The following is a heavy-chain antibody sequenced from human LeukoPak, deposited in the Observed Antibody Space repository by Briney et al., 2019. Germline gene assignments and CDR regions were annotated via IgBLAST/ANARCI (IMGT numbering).Heavy chain of an antibody. D-gene: IGHD4-17*01. CDR2: IYPGDSDT. CDR1: GYSFTSYW. Sequence: GESLKISCKGSGYSFTSYWIGWVRQLPGKGLEWMWVIYPGDSDTRYSPSFQGQVTISADKSISTAYLQWSSLKASDTAMYYCARGPTLSQFDYWGQGTLVTVSS. J-gene: IGHJ4*02. CDR3: ARGPTLSQFDY. V-gene: IGHV5-51*01.